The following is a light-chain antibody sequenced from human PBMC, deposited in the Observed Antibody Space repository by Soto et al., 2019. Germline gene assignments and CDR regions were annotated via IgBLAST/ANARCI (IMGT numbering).Light chain of an antibody. CDR3: QHYNSYSEA. Sequence: IQMTQSPSSLPASVGDRVTLTCRASQSIRNDLAWYQQKPGKAPRLLVYGASSLAPGVPSRFSGRGSGTDFALTISGLQPEDFASYYCQHYNSYSEAFGQGTKVDIK. V-gene: IGKV1-16*01. CDR2: GAS. J-gene: IGKJ1*01. CDR1: QSIRND.